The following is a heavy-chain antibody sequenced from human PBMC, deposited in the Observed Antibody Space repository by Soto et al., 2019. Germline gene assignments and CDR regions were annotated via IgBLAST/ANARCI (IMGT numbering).Heavy chain of an antibody. Sequence: QVHLQESGPGLVKHSETLSLTCTVSGGAISTYYWTWIRQPAGKGLEWTGRIYSSGNTKYNPSLRRRVTMSHATSNKLYALVLSFVTAAAAAVYCCGRGQRFSDWFDPLGQGTLVTVSS. V-gene: IGHV4-4*07. J-gene: IGHJ5*02. CDR1: GGAISTYY. CDR3: GRGQRFSDWFDP. D-gene: IGHD3-3*01. CDR2: IYSSGNT.